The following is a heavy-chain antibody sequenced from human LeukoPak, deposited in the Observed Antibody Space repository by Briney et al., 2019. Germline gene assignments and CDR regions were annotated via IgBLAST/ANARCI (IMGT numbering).Heavy chain of an antibody. Sequence: GGSLELSCAASAYTLTTYGLHWVRQSPGKGLEWLAFIRSDGINKYYADSVRGRFTISRDTSKNTLFLQMKSLRTEDTAVYYCACLYVDQWGQGTLVTVSS. CDR3: ACLYVDQ. D-gene: IGHD5/OR15-5a*01. J-gene: IGHJ4*02. CDR2: IRSDGINK. V-gene: IGHV3-30*02. CDR1: AYTLTTYG.